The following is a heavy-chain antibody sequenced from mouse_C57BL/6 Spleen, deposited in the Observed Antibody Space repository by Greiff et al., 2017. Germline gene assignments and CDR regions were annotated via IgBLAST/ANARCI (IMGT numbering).Heavy chain of an antibody. CDR1: GYTFTSYW. Sequence: VHVKQSGAELVKPGASVKVSCKASGYTFTSYWMHWVKQRPGQGLEWIGRIHPSDSDTNYNQKFKGKATLTVDKSSSTAYMQLSSLTSEDSAVYYCAIYYGYGGGYYAMDYWGQGTSVTVSS. J-gene: IGHJ4*01. D-gene: IGHD2-2*01. CDR3: AIYYGYGGGYYAMDY. V-gene: IGHV1-74*01. CDR2: IHPSDSDT.